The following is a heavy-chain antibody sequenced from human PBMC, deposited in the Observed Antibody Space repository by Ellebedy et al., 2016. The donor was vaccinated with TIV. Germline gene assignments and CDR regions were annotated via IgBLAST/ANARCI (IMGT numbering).Heavy chain of an antibody. CDR2: IWYDGNNK. CDR3: VRDLSPLYGSGRLYGMDV. J-gene: IGHJ6*02. D-gene: IGHD3-10*01. V-gene: IGHV3-33*01. Sequence: PGGSLRLSCVASGFTFNSYGMHWVRQAPGKGLEWVAVIWYDGNNKFYADSVKGRATISRDNSKSTLYLQVNSLRAEDTAVYNCVRDLSPLYGSGRLYGMDVWGPGTTVTVSS. CDR1: GFTFNSYG.